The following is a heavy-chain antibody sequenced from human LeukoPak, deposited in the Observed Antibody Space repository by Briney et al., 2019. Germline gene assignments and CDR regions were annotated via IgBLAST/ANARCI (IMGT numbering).Heavy chain of an antibody. CDR2: VNPNSRDT. D-gene: IGHD6-13*01. CDR3: ALLFSSTWYRFDS. Sequence: ASVKVSCKASGYTFTDYYMHWVRQAPGQGLEWMGWVNPNSRDTNYVHKFQGRVTMTSDTSISTAYMDLSRVRSDDTAVYYCALLFSSTWYRFDSWGQGTLVTVSS. CDR1: GYTFTDYY. V-gene: IGHV1-2*02. J-gene: IGHJ4*02.